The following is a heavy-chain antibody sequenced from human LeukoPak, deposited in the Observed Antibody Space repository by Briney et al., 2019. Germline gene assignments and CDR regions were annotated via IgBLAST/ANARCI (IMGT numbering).Heavy chain of an antibody. J-gene: IGHJ4*02. D-gene: IGHD3-16*01. CDR3: ARDGAPGGSAYFDY. Sequence: SETLSLTCTVSGGSFSSYYWSWIRQPPGKGLEWIGYISNSGDTNYTPSLKSRVAMSVDTSKKQFSLKLNSVTFADTAVYFCARDGAPGGSAYFDYWGQGTLVTVSS. CDR1: GGSFSSYY. CDR2: ISNSGDT. V-gene: IGHV4-59*01.